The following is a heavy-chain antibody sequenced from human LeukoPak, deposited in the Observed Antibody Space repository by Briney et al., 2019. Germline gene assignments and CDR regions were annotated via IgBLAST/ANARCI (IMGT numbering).Heavy chain of an antibody. D-gene: IGHD3-16*01. CDR1: GFTFSSYS. CDR2: ISSSSSYI. Sequence: GRSLRLSCAASGFTFSSYSINWVRQAPGRGLEWVSSISSSSSYIYYADSVKGRFTISRDNAKNSLYLQMDSLRAEDTAVYYCARGWASEAFDYWGQGTLVTVSS. CDR3: ARGWASEAFDY. J-gene: IGHJ4*02. V-gene: IGHV3-21*01.